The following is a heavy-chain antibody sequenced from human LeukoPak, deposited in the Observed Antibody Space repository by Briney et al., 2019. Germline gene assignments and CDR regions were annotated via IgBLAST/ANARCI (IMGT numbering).Heavy chain of an antibody. D-gene: IGHD3-22*01. CDR2: ISAYNGNT. V-gene: IGHV1-18*01. J-gene: IGHJ1*01. CDR1: GYTFTSYG. CDR3: AREVGDYYDSSGIFQH. Sequence: ASVKVSCKASGYTFTSYGISWVRQAPGQGLEWMGWISAYNGNTNYAQKLQGRVTMTTDTSTSTAYMELRSLRPDDTAVYYCAREVGDYYDSSGIFQHWGQGTLVTVSS.